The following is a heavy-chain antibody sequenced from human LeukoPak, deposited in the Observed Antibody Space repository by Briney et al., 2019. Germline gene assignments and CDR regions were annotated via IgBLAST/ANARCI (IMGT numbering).Heavy chain of an antibody. CDR3: VKGGRGAACIFDY. J-gene: IGHJ4*02. CDR1: GFTFSSYV. D-gene: IGHD3-16*01. Sequence: GGSLRLSCEVSGFTFSSYVMSWVRQAPGKGPEWVAYICGSDGITSYADSVKGGFTISRDNSKNTVYLEMNSLRAEDTAVYYCVKGGRGAACIFDYWGQGTLVTVSS. CDR2: ICGSDGIT. V-gene: IGHV3-23*01.